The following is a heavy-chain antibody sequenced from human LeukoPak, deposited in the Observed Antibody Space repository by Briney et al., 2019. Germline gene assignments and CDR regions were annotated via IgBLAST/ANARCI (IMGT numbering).Heavy chain of an antibody. J-gene: IGHJ5*02. V-gene: IGHV4-4*02. CDR2: IYHSGST. Sequence: SETLSLTCAVSGGSIISSNWWSWVRQPPGKGLEWIGEIYHSGSTNYNPSLKSRVTISVDTSKNQFSLKLSSVTAADTAVYYCARGHSMIAWGQGTLVTVSS. D-gene: IGHD3-22*01. CDR3: ARGHSMIA. CDR1: GGSIISSNW.